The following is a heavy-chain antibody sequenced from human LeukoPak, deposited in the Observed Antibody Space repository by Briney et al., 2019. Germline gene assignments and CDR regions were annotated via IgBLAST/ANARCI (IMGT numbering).Heavy chain of an antibody. CDR2: IYYSGST. D-gene: IGHD5-18*01. CDR3: ARDGCSYGPNWYFDL. J-gene: IGHJ2*01. V-gene: IGHV4-59*01. Sequence: SETLSLTCTVSGGSISRYYWSWIRQPPGKGLEWIGYIYYSGSTNYNPSLKSRVTISVDTSKNQFSLKLSSVTAADTAVYYCARDGCSYGPNWYFDLWGRGTLVTVSS. CDR1: GGSISRYY.